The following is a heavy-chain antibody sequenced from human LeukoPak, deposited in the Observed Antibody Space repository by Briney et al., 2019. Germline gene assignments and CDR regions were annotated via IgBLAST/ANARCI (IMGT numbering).Heavy chain of an antibody. D-gene: IGHD3-10*01. J-gene: IGHJ4*02. CDR3: AKDPSMVRGVIINGDY. V-gene: IGHV3-30*02. Sequence: GSLRLSCAASGFTFSSFGMHWVRQAPGEGLEWVAFIRYDGSNKYYADSVKGRFTISRDNSKNTLYLQMNSLRAEDTAVYYCAKDPSMVRGVIINGDYWGQGTLVTVSS. CDR2: IRYDGSNK. CDR1: GFTFSSFG.